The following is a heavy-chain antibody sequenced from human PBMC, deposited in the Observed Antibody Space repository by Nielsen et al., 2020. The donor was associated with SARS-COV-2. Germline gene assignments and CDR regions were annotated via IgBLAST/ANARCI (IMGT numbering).Heavy chain of an antibody. CDR2: ISGSGGST. Sequence: GESLKISCAASGFTFSSYAMSWVRQAPGKGLEWVSAISGSGGSTYYADSVKGRFTISRDNSKNTLYLQMNSLRAEDTAVYYCAKEKGRIQLWAYWYFDLWGQGTLVTVSS. V-gene: IGHV3-23*01. D-gene: IGHD5-18*01. CDR3: AKEKGRIQLWAYWYFDL. J-gene: IGHJ2*01. CDR1: GFTFSSYA.